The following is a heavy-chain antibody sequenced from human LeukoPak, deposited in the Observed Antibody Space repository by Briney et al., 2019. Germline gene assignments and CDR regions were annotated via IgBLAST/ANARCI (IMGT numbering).Heavy chain of an antibody. CDR2: IYYSGSS. Sequence: SETLSLTCTVSGGSISNYFWSWIRQPPGKGLESIGYIYYSGSSNYNPSLKSRVTISVDTSKNQFSLKLSSVTAADTAVYYCARFPGSAEYRHYYYMDVWGKGTTVTVSS. CDR1: GGSISNYF. CDR3: ARFPGSAEYRHYYYMDV. D-gene: IGHD2-15*01. V-gene: IGHV4-59*01. J-gene: IGHJ6*03.